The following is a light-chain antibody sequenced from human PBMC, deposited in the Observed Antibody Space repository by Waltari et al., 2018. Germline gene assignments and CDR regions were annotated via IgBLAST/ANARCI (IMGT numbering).Light chain of an antibody. CDR1: QNIGNY. CDR2: SAS. Sequence: DIQVTQSPSSLSAPVGDRISIPGRASQNIGNYLNWYQHKPGKAPKLLIYSASSLQSGVPSRFSGSGSGTDFTLTITSLQPEDFATYYCQETYSSPPSTFGPGTKVESK. V-gene: IGKV1-39*01. CDR3: QETYSSPPST. J-gene: IGKJ1*01.